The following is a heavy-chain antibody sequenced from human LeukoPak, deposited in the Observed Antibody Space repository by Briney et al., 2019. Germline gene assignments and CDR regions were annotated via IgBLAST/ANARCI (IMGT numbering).Heavy chain of an antibody. D-gene: IGHD6-13*01. Sequence: PGGSLRLSCAASGLTVSSNYMSWVRQAPGKGLEWVSAISGSGGSTYYADSVKGRFTISRDNSKNTLYLQMNSLRAEDTAVYYCAKGPGLAAADFYFDYWGQGTLVTVSS. CDR3: AKGPGLAAADFYFDY. V-gene: IGHV3-23*01. CDR1: GLTVSSNY. CDR2: ISGSGGST. J-gene: IGHJ4*02.